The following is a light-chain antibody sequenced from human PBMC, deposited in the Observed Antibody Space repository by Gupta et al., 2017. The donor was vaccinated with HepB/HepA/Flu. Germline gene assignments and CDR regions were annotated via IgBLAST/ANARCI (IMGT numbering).Light chain of an antibody. CDR3: GAWDGIMSVGV. J-gene: IGLJ2*01. Sequence: QAVLTQPPSVSAAPGQKVTISCSGSSSKIGNHYVSWYQQLPGTAPKLLIYENNKRPSGIPARFSGAKYGTSSTFSSTGLQTGEEADYYCGAWDGIMSVGVFGGGTKLTVL. V-gene: IGLV1-51*02. CDR1: SSKIGNHY. CDR2: ENN.